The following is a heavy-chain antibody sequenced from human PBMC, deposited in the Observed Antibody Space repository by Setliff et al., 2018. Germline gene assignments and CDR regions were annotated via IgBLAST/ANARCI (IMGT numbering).Heavy chain of an antibody. CDR2: ISPDGTIT. CDR3: ASIDWGENFYNTDV. V-gene: IGHV3-74*01. CDR1: GFAFSKYW. D-gene: IGHD7-27*01. J-gene: IGHJ6*03. Sequence: LSCRASGFAFSKYWMYWVRQVPGKGLVWVSRISPDGTITNYADSVKGRFTISRDNAKSTLYLQMSSLRGEDTAVYFCASIDWGENFYNTDVWGKGTTVTVSS.